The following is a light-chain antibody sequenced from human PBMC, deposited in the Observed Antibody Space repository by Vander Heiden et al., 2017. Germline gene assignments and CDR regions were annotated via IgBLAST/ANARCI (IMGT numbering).Light chain of an antibody. CDR1: QSIDRYL. V-gene: IGKV3-20*01. CDR3: QYYPYDGPWT. CDR2: GAS. Sequence: EIVLTQSPGTLSLSPGERATLSCRASQSIDRYLLAWFQQKPGQAPMLLIYGASTRTSGATDRFSGSGSGTAFILTISRLQPEEFAVYYCQYYPYDGPWTFGQGTKVEIK. J-gene: IGKJ1*01.